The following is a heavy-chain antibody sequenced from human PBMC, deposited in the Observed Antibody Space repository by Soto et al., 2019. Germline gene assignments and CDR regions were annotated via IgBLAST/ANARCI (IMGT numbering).Heavy chain of an antibody. Sequence: SETLSLTCAVYGGSFSGYYWSGIRQPPGKGLEWIGEINHSGSTNYNPSLKSRVTISVDTSKNQFSLKLSSVTAADTAVYYCARGHDGSGSYYHLVPSYSYYGMHVWGQGTTVTVAS. CDR2: INHSGST. V-gene: IGHV4-34*01. CDR3: ARGHDGSGSYYHLVPSYSYYGMHV. CDR1: GGSFSGYY. J-gene: IGHJ6*02. D-gene: IGHD3-10*01.